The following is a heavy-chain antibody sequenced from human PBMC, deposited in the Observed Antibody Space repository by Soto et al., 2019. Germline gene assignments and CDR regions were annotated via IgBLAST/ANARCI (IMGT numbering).Heavy chain of an antibody. CDR1: GYTFTSYD. Sequence: QVQLVQSGAEVRTPGASVKVSCKASGYTFTSYDINWVRQATGQGPEWMGWMNPDSGNTGYVQKFQGRVTMTRNTAISTAYMELNSLRSEDTAVYYCARSVDGSNVNFDYWGQGTLVTVSS. J-gene: IGHJ4*02. V-gene: IGHV1-8*01. CDR3: ARSVDGSNVNFDY. D-gene: IGHD3-10*01. CDR2: MNPDSGNT.